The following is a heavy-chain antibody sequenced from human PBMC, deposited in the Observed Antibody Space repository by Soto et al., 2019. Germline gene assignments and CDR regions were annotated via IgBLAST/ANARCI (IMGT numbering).Heavy chain of an antibody. J-gene: IGHJ6*04. V-gene: IGHV1-3*01. Sequence: ASVKVSCKASGYTFTSYAMHWVRQAPGQRLEWMGWINAGNGNTKYSQKFQGRVTITRDTSASTAYMELSSLRSEDTAVYYCACEYCSGGSCPFYYGMDVWGKGTTVTVSS. CDR3: ACEYCSGGSCPFYYGMDV. D-gene: IGHD2-15*01. CDR1: GYTFTSYA. CDR2: INAGNGNT.